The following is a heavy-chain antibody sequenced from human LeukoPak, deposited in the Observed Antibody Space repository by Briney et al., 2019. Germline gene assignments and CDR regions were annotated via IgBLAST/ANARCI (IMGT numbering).Heavy chain of an antibody. CDR2: ISAYSGNT. D-gene: IGHD6-13*01. CDR3: ARAGSSWYEDS. J-gene: IGHJ4*02. CDR1: GYTFTNYG. Sequence: ASVNVSCKASGYTFTNYGISWVRQAPGQGLEWMGWISAYSGNTNYAQNLQDRVTMTIDASTSTAYMELRSLRSDDTAVYYCARAGSSWYEDSWGQGTLVIVSS. V-gene: IGHV1-18*01.